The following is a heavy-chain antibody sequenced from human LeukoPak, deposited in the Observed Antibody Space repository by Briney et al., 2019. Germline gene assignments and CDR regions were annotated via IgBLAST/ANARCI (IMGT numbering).Heavy chain of an antibody. D-gene: IGHD3-22*01. CDR1: GFTFSSYA. CDR3: ANHYYDSSGYLGFIYYFDY. CDR2: ISGSGGST. V-gene: IGHV3-23*01. Sequence: GGSLRLSCAASGFTFSSYAMSWVRQAPGKGLEWVSAISGSGGSTYYADSVKGRFTISRDNSKNTLYLQMNSLRAEDTAVYYCANHYYDSSGYLGFIYYFDYRGQGTLVTVSS. J-gene: IGHJ4*02.